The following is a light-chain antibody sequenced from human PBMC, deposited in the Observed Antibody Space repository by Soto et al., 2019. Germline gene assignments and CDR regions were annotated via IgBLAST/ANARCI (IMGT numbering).Light chain of an antibody. V-gene: IGLV2-8*01. CDR2: EVS. CDR3: SSYAGSNTYVV. CDR1: SSDIGGYNY. J-gene: IGLJ2*01. Sequence: QSALTQPPSASGSPGQSVTISCTGTSSDIGGYNYVSWYQQHPGKAPKLMIYEVSRRPSGVPDRFSGSTSGNTASLTGSGLQAEDEADYYCSSYAGSNTYVVFGGGTKLTVL.